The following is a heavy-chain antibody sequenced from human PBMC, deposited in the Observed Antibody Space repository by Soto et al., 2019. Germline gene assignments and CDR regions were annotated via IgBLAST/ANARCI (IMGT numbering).Heavy chain of an antibody. D-gene: IGHD3-10*01. CDR2: IYYSGST. CDR3: ARTTYGSGSFE. J-gene: IGHJ4*02. CDR1: GGSISSYY. Sequence: SETLSLTCTVSGGSISSYYWSWIRQPPGKGLEWIGYIYYSGSTNYSPSLKSRVTISVDTSKNQFSLKLSSVTAADTAVYYCARTTYGSGSFEWGQGTLVTVS. V-gene: IGHV4-59*01.